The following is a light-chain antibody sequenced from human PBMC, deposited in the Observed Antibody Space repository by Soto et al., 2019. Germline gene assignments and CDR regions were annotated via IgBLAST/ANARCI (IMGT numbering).Light chain of an antibody. CDR3: QQYNSYWWT. V-gene: IGKV1-5*01. CDR1: QSISSW. Sequence: DIQMTQSPSTLSASVGDRVTITCRASQSISSWLAWYQQKPGKAPKLLIYDASSLESGVPSRFSGSGSGTEFTLTIRSLQPDDFATYYCQQYNSYWWTFGQGTKVEIK. CDR2: DAS. J-gene: IGKJ1*01.